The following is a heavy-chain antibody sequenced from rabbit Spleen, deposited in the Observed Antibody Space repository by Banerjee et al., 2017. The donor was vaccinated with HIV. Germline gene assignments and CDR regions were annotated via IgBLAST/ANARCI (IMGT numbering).Heavy chain of an antibody. CDR2: IYGDRSGST. CDR1: GFSFSSSYY. V-gene: IGHV1S40*01. J-gene: IGHJ4*01. Sequence: QSLEESGGDLVKPKGSLTLTCTASGFSFSSSYYMCWVRQAPGKGLECIACIYGDRSGSTYYANWAKGRFTISRTSSTTVTLEMTSLTAADTATYFCARGSAAMTMVITGFYLNLWGPGTLVTVS. D-gene: IGHD2-1*01. CDR3: ARGSAAMTMVITGFYLNL.